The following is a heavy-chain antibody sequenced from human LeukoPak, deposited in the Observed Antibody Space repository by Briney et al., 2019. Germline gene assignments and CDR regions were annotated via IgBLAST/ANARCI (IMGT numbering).Heavy chain of an antibody. CDR3: AKRYYYGSGSYYDY. CDR2: ISGSGGST. CDR1: GFTFSSYA. V-gene: IGHV3-23*01. J-gene: IGHJ4*02. D-gene: IGHD3-10*01. Sequence: GGSMRLSCAASGFTFSSYAMSWVRQAPGKGLEWVSAISGSGGSTYYADSVKGRSTISRDNSKNTLYLQMSSLRAEDTAVYYCAKRYYYGSGSYYDYWGQGTLVTVSS.